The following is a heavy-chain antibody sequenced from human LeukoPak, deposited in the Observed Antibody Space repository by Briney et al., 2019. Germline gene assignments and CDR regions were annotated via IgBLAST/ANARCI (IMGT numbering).Heavy chain of an antibody. Sequence: GGSLRLSCAASGFTFSSYEMNWVRQAPGKGLEWVSHISSSGSTIYDADSVKGRFTISRDNAKNSLYLQMNSLGAEDTAVYYCARVGVRGVSTFDYWGQGILVTVSS. J-gene: IGHJ4*02. CDR3: ARVGVRGVSTFDY. CDR2: ISSSGSTI. V-gene: IGHV3-48*03. D-gene: IGHD3-10*01. CDR1: GFTFSSYE.